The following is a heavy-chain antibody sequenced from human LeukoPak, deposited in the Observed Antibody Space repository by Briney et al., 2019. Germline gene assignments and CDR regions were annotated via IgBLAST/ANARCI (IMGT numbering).Heavy chain of an antibody. V-gene: IGHV1-46*01. D-gene: IGHD3-10*01. CDR2: INPSGGST. J-gene: IGHJ6*02. CDR1: GYTFTSYY. Sequence: GASVKASCKASGYTFTSYYMHWVRQAPGQGLEWMGIINPSGGSTSYAQKFQGRVTMTRDTSTSTVYMELSSLRSEDTAVYYCARDWVGITMVRGVNIPYYYYGMDVWGQGTTVAVSS. CDR3: ARDWVGITMVRGVNIPYYYYGMDV.